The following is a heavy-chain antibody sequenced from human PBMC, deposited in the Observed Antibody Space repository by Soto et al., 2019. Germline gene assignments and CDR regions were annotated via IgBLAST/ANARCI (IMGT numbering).Heavy chain of an antibody. V-gene: IGHV1-18*01. Sequence: ASVKVSCKASGYTFTSYGISWVRHAPGQGLEWMGWISAYNGNTNYAQKLQGRVTMTTDTSTSTAYMELRSLRSDDTAVYYCARKIDSWSQGGFDPWGQGTLVTVSS. CDR1: GYTFTSYG. CDR3: ARKIDSWSQGGFDP. CDR2: ISAYNGNT. D-gene: IGHD6-13*01. J-gene: IGHJ5*02.